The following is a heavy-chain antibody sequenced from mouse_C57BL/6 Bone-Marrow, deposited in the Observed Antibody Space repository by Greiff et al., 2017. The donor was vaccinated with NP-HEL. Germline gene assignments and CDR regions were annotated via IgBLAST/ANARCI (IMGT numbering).Heavy chain of an antibody. CDR3: ARSASFDY. D-gene: IGHD3-1*01. V-gene: IGHV5-17*01. J-gene: IGHJ2*01. CDR1: GFTFSDYG. CDR2: ISSGSSTI. Sequence: EVKLMESGGGLVKPGGSLKLSCAASGFTFSDYGMHWVRQAPEKGLEWVVYISSGSSTIYYADTVKGRFTISRDNAKNTLFLQMTSLRSEDTAMYYCARSASFDYWGQGTTLTVSS.